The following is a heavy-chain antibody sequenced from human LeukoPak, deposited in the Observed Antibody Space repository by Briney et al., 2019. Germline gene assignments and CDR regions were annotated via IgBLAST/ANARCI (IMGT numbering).Heavy chain of an antibody. CDR1: GYTFTSYY. CDR2: INPSGGST. D-gene: IGHD3-3*01. Sequence: VSVKVSCKASGYTFTSYYMHWVRQAPGQGLELMGIINPSGGSTSYAQKLQGRVTMTRDTSTSTVYMELSSLRSEDTAVYYCARDRRGSYDFWSLTMDVWGKGTTVIVSS. J-gene: IGHJ6*04. V-gene: IGHV1-46*01. CDR3: ARDRRGSYDFWSLTMDV.